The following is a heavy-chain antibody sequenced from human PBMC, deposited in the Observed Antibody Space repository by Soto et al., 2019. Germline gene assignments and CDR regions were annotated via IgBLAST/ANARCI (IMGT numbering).Heavy chain of an antibody. J-gene: IGHJ4*02. Sequence: QVQLVQSGAEVKKPGSSVKVSCKATGGTFSSYAINWVRQAPGQGLEWMGEIIPIFGTPNYAQRFQGRVTITADQSTSTAHMELSSLRSEDTAVYYCARGPGGNSVGGPGDYWGQGTLVTVSS. CDR2: IIPIFGTP. D-gene: IGHD2-21*02. CDR3: ARGPGGNSVGGPGDY. CDR1: GGTFSSYA. V-gene: IGHV1-69*01.